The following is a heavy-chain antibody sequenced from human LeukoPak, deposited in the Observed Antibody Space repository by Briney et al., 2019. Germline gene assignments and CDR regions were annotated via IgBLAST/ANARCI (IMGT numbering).Heavy chain of an antibody. CDR2: ISGSGGST. J-gene: IGHJ6*02. Sequence: PGGSLRLSCAASGFTFGSYWMSWVRQAPGKGLEWVSAISGSGGSTYYADSVKGRFTISRDNSKNTLYLQMNSLRAEDTAVYYCAKGYQTYYYDSSGYYYGYYYYGMDVWGQGTTVTVSS. CDR1: GFTFGSYW. CDR3: AKGYQTYYYDSSGYYYGYYYYGMDV. V-gene: IGHV3-23*01. D-gene: IGHD3-22*01.